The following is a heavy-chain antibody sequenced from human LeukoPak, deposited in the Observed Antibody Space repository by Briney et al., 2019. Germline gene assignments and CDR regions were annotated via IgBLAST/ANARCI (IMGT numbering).Heavy chain of an antibody. CDR1: GFTFSSYA. CDR3: AKGPGNWIANFDY. Sequence: GGSLRLSCAASGFTFSSYAMHWVRQAPGEGLECVSSISPSGGDTYYADSVQGRFSVSRDDSKNTLYLQMNSLRAEDTAIYYCAKGPGNWIANFDYWGQGTLVTVSS. V-gene: IGHV3-23*01. D-gene: IGHD1-20*01. J-gene: IGHJ4*02. CDR2: ISPSGGDT.